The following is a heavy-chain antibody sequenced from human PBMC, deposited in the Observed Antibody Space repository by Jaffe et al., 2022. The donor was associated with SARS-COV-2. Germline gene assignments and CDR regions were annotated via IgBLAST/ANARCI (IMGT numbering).Heavy chain of an antibody. Sequence: QVQLQESGPGLVKPSETLSLTCTVSGGSISSYYWSWIRQPPGKGLEWIGYIYYSGSTNYNPSLKSRVTISVDTSKNQFSLKLSSVTAADTAVYYCARHGAYEIFGVVRPKHSYYYYGMDVWGQGTTVTVSS. V-gene: IGHV4-59*08. J-gene: IGHJ6*02. D-gene: IGHD3-3*01. CDR1: GGSISSYY. CDR2: IYYSGST. CDR3: ARHGAYEIFGVVRPKHSYYYYGMDV.